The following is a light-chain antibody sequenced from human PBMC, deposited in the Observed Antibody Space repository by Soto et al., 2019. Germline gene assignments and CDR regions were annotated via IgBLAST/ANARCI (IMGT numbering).Light chain of an antibody. CDR3: LQRSDWRT. CDR1: QSVRSNY. V-gene: IGKV3D-20*02. J-gene: IGKJ1*01. CDR2: GIS. Sequence: ENVLTQSPGTLSLSRGERATLSCRASQSVRSNYLAWYQQRPGQAPRLLMYGISKRATGIPDRFSGSGSGTDFSLTISRLEPEDFAVYYCLQRSDWRTFGRGTKVDIK.